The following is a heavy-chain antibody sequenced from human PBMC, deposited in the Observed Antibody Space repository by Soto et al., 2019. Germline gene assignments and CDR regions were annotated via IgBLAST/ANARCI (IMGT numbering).Heavy chain of an antibody. J-gene: IGHJ3*02. CDR1: GYSFTSYW. D-gene: IGHD3-10*01. CDR2: IYPSDSDT. V-gene: IGHV5-51*01. CDR3: ARSPFGVTPDAFDI. Sequence: GESLKIPCCGSGYSFTSYWIGWVRQMPGKGVKGMGIIYPSDSDTRYSTSVQGQDSISADKSISTAYLQWSRLNASDTAMYYGARSPFGVTPDAFDIWGQGTMVTVSS.